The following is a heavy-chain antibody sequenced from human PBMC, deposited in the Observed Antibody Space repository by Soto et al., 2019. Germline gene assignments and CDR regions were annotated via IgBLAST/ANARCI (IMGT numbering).Heavy chain of an antibody. CDR2: IRSKANSYAT. J-gene: IGHJ3*02. CDR3: TRQVAQLRWLPADPFDI. D-gene: IGHD4-17*01. CDR1: GFTFSGSA. Sequence: EVQLVESGGGLVQPGGSLKLSCAASGFTFSGSAMHWVRQASGKGLEWVGRIRSKANSYATAYAASVKGRFTISRDDSKNTAYRQRNSRKTEDTAVYYGTRQVAQLRWLPADPFDIWGQGTMVTVSS. V-gene: IGHV3-73*01.